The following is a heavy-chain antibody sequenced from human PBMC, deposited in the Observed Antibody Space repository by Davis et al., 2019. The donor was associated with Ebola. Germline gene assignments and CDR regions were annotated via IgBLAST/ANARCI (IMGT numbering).Heavy chain of an antibody. CDR1: GGSISSYY. J-gene: IGHJ4*02. Sequence: SETLSLTCTVSGGSISSYYWSWIRQPPGKGLEWIGYIYYSGSTYYNPSLQSRASISVDAAKNQVSLQLTSMTAADTAVYYCARALGTANDYWGQGTLVTVSS. V-gene: IGHV4-59*12. CDR3: ARALGTANDY. D-gene: IGHD2-21*02. CDR2: IYYSGST.